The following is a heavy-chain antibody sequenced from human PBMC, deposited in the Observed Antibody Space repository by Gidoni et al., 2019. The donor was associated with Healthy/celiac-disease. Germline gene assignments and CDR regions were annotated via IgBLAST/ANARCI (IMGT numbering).Heavy chain of an antibody. Sequence: MQLVQSGPEVQKPGTSVKVSCMASGFTFTSSAMQWVRQARGQRLEWIGWIVIGSGNTNYAQTFQERVTITRDMSTSTAYMELGSQECEETAVYYCAAALGGFDYWGQGTLVTVSS. J-gene: IGHJ4*02. CDR3: AAALGGFDY. V-gene: IGHV1-58*02. D-gene: IGHD3-3*02. CDR1: GFTFTSSA. CDR2: IVIGSGNT.